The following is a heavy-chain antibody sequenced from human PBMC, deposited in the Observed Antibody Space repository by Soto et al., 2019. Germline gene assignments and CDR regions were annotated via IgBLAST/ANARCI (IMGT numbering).Heavy chain of an antibody. CDR3: AATHIVVVTDAFDI. CDR1: GGSISSYY. D-gene: IGHD2-21*02. J-gene: IGHJ3*02. Sequence: QVQLQESGPGLVKPSETLSLTCTVSGGSISSYYWSCIRQPPGKGLWWLGYIYYSGTTNYNPTLKSRVTIAVDTSKNKVSLKLSSVTAADTDGYYCAATHIVVVTDAFDIWGRGTMVTVSS. CDR2: IYYSGTT. V-gene: IGHV4-59*01.